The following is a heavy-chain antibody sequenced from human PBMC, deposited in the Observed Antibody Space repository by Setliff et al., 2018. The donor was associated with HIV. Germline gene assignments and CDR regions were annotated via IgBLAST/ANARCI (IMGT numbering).Heavy chain of an antibody. CDR3: TTLVGANPYHDSFDI. D-gene: IGHD1-26*01. Sequence: PGGSLRLSCAASGFTFNVAWMNWVRQAPGKGLVWVGRSKSERDGGTTDYAAPVKGRFTISTDDSKNTLYLEMNSLKTEDTAMYYCTTLVGANPYHDSFDIWGHGTMVTVSS. V-gene: IGHV3-15*07. CDR1: GFTFNVAW. J-gene: IGHJ3*02. CDR2: SKSERDGGTT.